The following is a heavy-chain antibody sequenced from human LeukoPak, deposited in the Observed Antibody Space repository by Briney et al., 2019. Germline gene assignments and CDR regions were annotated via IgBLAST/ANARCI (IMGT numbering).Heavy chain of an antibody. D-gene: IGHD6-19*01. CDR2: ISSDGSNK. Sequence: GGSLRLSCAASGFTFSSYGMHWVRQAPGKGLEWVAVISSDGSNKYYADSVKGRFTTSRDNSKNTLYLQMDSLRAEDTAVYYCARGGQWFDYWGQGTLVTVSS. CDR3: ARGGQWFDY. J-gene: IGHJ4*02. CDR1: GFTFSSYG. V-gene: IGHV3-30*03.